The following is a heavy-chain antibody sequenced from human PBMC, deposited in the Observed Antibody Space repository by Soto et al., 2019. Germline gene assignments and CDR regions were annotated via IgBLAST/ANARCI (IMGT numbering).Heavy chain of an antibody. V-gene: IGHV2-5*02. J-gene: IGHJ4*02. D-gene: IGHD1-1*01. CDR3: AHGFYNYTGYFDY. Sequence: QITLKESGPSLVKPTQTLTLTCTFSGFSLGTTGVGVGWIRQPPGKDLEWLAVIYWDDDKRYSPSVMTRLTIIKDTAKNQVVIIMTNMEPVDTATYYCAHGFYNYTGYFDYWGQGILVTVSS. CDR1: GFSLGTTGVG. CDR2: IYWDDDK.